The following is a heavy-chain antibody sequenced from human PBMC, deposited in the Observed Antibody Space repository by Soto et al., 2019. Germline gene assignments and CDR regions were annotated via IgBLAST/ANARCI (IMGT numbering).Heavy chain of an antibody. D-gene: IGHD6-13*01. J-gene: IGHJ3*02. Sequence: GPTLVNPTQTLTLTCTFSGFSLSTSGVGVGWIRQPPGKALEWLALIYWDDDKRYSPSLKSRLTITKDTSKNQVVLTMTNMDPVDTATYYCAHSLIAAADIDDAFDIWGQGTMVTVSS. CDR3: AHSLIAAADIDDAFDI. V-gene: IGHV2-5*02. CDR1: GFSLSTSGVG. CDR2: IYWDDDK.